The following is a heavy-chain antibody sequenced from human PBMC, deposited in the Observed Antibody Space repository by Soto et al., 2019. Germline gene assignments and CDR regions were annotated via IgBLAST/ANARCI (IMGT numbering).Heavy chain of an antibody. J-gene: IGHJ4*02. V-gene: IGHV3-15*01. CDR3: TTDVTGMSGGDY. Sequence: EVQLVESGGGLVKPGGSLTISCTTSDFPFFNGWMSWVRRAPGRGLEWVGRIKSKADGGTTDYAGPVKGRFTISRDDSKDTMYLHMNSLQNEDTGVYYSTTDVTGMSGGDYWGQGTPVTVSS. CDR1: DFPFFNGW. CDR2: IKSKADGGTT. D-gene: IGHD1-20*01.